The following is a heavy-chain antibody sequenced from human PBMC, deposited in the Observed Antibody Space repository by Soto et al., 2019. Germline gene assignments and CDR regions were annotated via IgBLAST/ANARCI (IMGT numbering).Heavy chain of an antibody. CDR3: ARYTTDLDDDC. V-gene: IGHV3-23*01. CDR1: GFTFNNHA. D-gene: IGHD2-2*02. J-gene: IGHJ4*02. CDR2: IINTGATT. Sequence: EVQLLQSGGGLVQPGGSLRLSCVASGFTFNNHAMTWVRQAPGKGLEWVSAIINTGATTYYADSVKGRFTISRDNSKNTVYLQMGSLRPEDTAIYYCARYTTDLDDDCWGQGTLVTVSS.